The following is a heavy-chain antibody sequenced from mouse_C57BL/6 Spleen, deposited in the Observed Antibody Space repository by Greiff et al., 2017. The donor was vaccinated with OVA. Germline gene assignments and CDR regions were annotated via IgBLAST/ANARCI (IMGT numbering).Heavy chain of an antibody. Sequence: EVMLVESGGGLVKPGGSLKLSCAASGFTFSDYGMHWVRQAPEKGLEWVAYLSSGSSTIYYADTVKGRFTISRDNAKNTLFLQMTSLRSEDTAMYYCARPYYGNYVYFYAMDYWGQGTSVTVSS. J-gene: IGHJ4*01. CDR3: ARPYYGNYVYFYAMDY. D-gene: IGHD2-10*01. V-gene: IGHV5-17*01. CDR1: GFTFSDYG. CDR2: LSSGSSTI.